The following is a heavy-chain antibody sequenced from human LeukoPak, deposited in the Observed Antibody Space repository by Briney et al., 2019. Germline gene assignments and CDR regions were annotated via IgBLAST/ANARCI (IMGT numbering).Heavy chain of an antibody. CDR1: GFTVSSNY. Sequence: GGSLRLSCAASGFTVSSNYMSWVRQAPGKGLEWVSVIYSGGSTYYADSVKGRFTISRDNSKNTLYLQMNSLRAEDTAVYYCARVGATKSLDYWGQGTLVTVSS. J-gene: IGHJ4*02. V-gene: IGHV3-53*01. D-gene: IGHD1-26*01. CDR2: IYSGGST. CDR3: ARVGATKSLDY.